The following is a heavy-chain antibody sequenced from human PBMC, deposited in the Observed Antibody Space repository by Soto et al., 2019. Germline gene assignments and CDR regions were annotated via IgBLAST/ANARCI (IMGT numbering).Heavy chain of an antibody. CDR1: GGSISSGGYS. Sequence: SETLSLTCAVSGGSISSGGYSWSWIRQPPGKGLEWIGYIYHSGSTYYNPSLKSRVTISVDRSKNQFSLKLSSVTAADTAVSYSATDRGFGLNWFDPWGQGTLVTVSS. D-gene: IGHD3-3*01. CDR3: ATDRGFGLNWFDP. V-gene: IGHV4-30-2*01. J-gene: IGHJ5*02. CDR2: IYHSGST.